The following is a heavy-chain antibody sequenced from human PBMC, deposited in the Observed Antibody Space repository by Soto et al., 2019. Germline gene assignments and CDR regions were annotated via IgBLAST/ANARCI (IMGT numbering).Heavy chain of an antibody. CDR1: GYTFTNYG. CDR2: INAANGYT. Sequence: QVQLVQSGAEVKKPGASVKVSYKASGYTFTNYGIHWVRQAPGQRLEWMGWINAANGYTKYSQKFQGRVTITRDTSASIAYMELSSLRSEDTAVYYCARGIAVAGNYWGQGTLVTVSS. CDR3: ARGIAVAGNY. V-gene: IGHV1-3*01. J-gene: IGHJ4*02. D-gene: IGHD6-19*01.